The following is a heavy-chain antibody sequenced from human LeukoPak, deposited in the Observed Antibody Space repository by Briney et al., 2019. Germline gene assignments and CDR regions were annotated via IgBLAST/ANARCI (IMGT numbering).Heavy chain of an antibody. J-gene: IGHJ4*02. CDR1: GGSISSYY. D-gene: IGHD3-3*01. CDR2: IHYSGNT. Sequence: SETLSLTCTVSGGSISSYYWSWIRQPPGKGLEWIGGIHYSGNTYYNPSLKSRVTISIDTSRNQFSLKLSSVTAADTAVYYCARLGAGPTYYDFWSGYSSFYFDYRGQGTLVTVSS. V-gene: IGHV4-59*05. CDR3: ARLGAGPTYYDFWSGYSSFYFDY.